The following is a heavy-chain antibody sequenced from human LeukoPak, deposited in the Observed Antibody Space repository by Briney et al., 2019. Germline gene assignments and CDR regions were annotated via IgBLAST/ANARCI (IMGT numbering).Heavy chain of an antibody. V-gene: IGHV3-48*02. CDR3: ARYGSYPEAFDY. CDR1: GFTFSSYN. D-gene: IGHD1-26*01. Sequence: GGSLRLSCAASGFTFSSYNMNWVRQAPGKGLGWVSYIRSSGNTIYYADSVKGRFTISRDNAKNSVYLQMNSLRDEDTAVYYCARYGSYPEAFDYWGQGTLVTVSS. J-gene: IGHJ4*02. CDR2: IRSSGNTI.